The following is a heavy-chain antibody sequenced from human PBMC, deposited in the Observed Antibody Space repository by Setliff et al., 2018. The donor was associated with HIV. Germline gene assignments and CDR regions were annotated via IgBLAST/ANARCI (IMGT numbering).Heavy chain of an antibody. CDR1: GDTFNNCA. Sequence: VKVSCKASGDTFNNCAVTWVRQAPGQGLEWMGGSIPIFGTANYAQKFQGRVTITTDESTSTAYMELSSLRSEDTAVYYCARGVGSGSYHDDYWGQGTLVTVSS. CDR2: SIPIFGTA. CDR3: ARGVGSGSYHDDY. V-gene: IGHV1-69*05. J-gene: IGHJ4*02. D-gene: IGHD3-10*01.